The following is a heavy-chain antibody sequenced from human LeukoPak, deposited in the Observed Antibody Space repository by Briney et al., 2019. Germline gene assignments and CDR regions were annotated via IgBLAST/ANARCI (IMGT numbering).Heavy chain of an antibody. CDR1: GYTLTTYG. Sequence: ASVKVSCKALGYTLTTYGITWVRQAPGQGLEWMGWISANNGNTNYAHKLQGRVTMTTDTSTSTAYMELWSLRSDGTAVYYCARRHITGWPAFDIWGQGTMVTVSS. CDR2: ISANNGNT. J-gene: IGHJ3*02. D-gene: IGHD6-19*01. CDR3: ARRHITGWPAFDI. V-gene: IGHV1-18*01.